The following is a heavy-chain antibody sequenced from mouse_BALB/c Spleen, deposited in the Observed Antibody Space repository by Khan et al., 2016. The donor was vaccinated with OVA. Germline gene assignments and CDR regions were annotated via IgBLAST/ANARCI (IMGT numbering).Heavy chain of an antibody. D-gene: IGHD2-1*01. J-gene: IGHJ4*01. CDR1: GFSLTSNG. CDR3: AKETWGNFVAMDY. V-gene: IGHV2-3*01. CDR2: IWGDGST. Sequence: QVQLKESGPGLVAPSQSLSITCTVPGFSLTSNGVSWVRQPPGKGLEWLGVIWGDGSTNYHSVLKSRLSISKDDSKSQVFLKVNSLHIDDTATYYCAKETWGNFVAMDYWGQGTSVTVSS.